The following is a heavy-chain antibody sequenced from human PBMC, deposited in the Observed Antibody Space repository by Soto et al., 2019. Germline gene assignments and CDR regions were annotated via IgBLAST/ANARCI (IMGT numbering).Heavy chain of an antibody. CDR2: IFSNNEK. CDR1: GFPLSNARLG. J-gene: IGHJ4*02. Sequence: ATLKDSGPALVKPTETVTLTCTVPGFPLSNARLGLSRIRQPPGQDLDCLPHIFSNNEKSYSTSLKSRLTISKDTAKSQLVLTMTNMDPVDTATYYCARKIMGLGLAAACLGESVACWCRGTLVTVS. CDR3: ARKIMGLGLAAACLGESVAC. V-gene: IGHV2-26*01. D-gene: IGHD6-13*01.